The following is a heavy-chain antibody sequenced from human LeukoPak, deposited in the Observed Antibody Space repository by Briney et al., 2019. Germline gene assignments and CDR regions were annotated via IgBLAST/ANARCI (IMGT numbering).Heavy chain of an antibody. Sequence: GGSLRLSCAASGFTFSSYAMHWVRQAPGKGLEWVAVISYDGSNKYYADSVKGRFTISRDNSKNTLHLQMNSLRAEDTAVYYCARDGLKGSHDYGGQGTLVTVSP. J-gene: IGHJ4*02. CDR2: ISYDGSNK. CDR1: GFTFSSYA. CDR3: ARDGLKGSHDY. D-gene: IGHD3-10*01. V-gene: IGHV3-30*04.